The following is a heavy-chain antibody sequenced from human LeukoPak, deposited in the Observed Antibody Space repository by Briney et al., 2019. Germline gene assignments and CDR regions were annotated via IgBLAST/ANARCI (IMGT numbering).Heavy chain of an antibody. J-gene: IGHJ4*02. CDR3: AKADRSYYDFWSGYSFDY. D-gene: IGHD3-3*01. CDR1: GFTFDDYA. CDR2: ISWNSGSI. V-gene: IGHV3-9*03. Sequence: GGSLRLSCAASGFTFDDYAMHWVRQAPGKDLEWVSGISWNSGSIGYADSVKGRFTISRDNAKNSLYLQMNSLRAEDMALYYCAKADRSYYDFWSGYSFDYWGQGTLVTVSS.